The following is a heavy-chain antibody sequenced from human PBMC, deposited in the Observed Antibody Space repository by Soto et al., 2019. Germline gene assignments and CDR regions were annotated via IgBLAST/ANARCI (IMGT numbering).Heavy chain of an antibody. CDR1: GFTFSSYA. Sequence: GGSLRLSCAASGFTFSSYAMSWVRQAPGKGLEWVSSISGSGGGTYYADSVKGRFTFSRDNSKNTLYLQMNSLRAEDTAVYYCASLYSSGYSGAFDIWGQGTMVTVSS. J-gene: IGHJ3*02. CDR3: ASLYSSGYSGAFDI. CDR2: ISGSGGGT. V-gene: IGHV3-23*01. D-gene: IGHD6-19*01.